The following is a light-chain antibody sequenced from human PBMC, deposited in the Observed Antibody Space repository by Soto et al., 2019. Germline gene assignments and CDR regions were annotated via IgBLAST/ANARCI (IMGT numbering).Light chain of an antibody. CDR3: QQANSFPST. J-gene: IGKJ5*01. V-gene: IGKV1-39*01. CDR2: AAT. Sequence: DIQMPESPSSLSTSVGASFPITGRASQSISFYLNWYQQKPGQAPKLLIYAATHLQSGIPSRFSGSGSGTDFTLTISSLQPEDFATYYCQQANSFPSTFGQGKRLEIK. CDR1: QSISFY.